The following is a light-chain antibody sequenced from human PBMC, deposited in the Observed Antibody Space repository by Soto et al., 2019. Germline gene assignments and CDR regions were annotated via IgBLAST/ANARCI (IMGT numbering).Light chain of an antibody. CDR1: SSDVGGYNY. Sequence: QSALTQPASVSGSPGQSITISCTGTSSDVGGYNYVSWYQQHPGKAPKFIIYDVSNRPSGVSNRFSGSKSGNTASLTISGLQAEDEADYYCSSYTTSHTRPIVFGTGTKLTVL. V-gene: IGLV2-14*01. CDR2: DVS. CDR3: SSYTTSHTRPIV. J-gene: IGLJ1*01.